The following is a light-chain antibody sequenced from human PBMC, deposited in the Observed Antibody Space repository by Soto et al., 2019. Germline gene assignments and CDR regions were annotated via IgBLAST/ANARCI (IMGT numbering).Light chain of an antibody. CDR1: SSDVGSYNL. CDR3: CSYAGSSLVV. V-gene: IGLV2-23*02. J-gene: IGLJ2*01. CDR2: EVS. Sequence: QSVLTQPASVSGSPGQSITISCTGTSSDVGSYNLVSWYQQHPGKAPKLMIYEVSKRPSGVSNRFSGSKSGSTASLTISGLQAEDEADYYCCSYAGSSLVVFGGGTKLTVL.